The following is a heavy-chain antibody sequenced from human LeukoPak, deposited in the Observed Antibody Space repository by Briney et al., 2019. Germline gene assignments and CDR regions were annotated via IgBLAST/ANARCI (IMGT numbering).Heavy chain of an antibody. Sequence: PSETLSLTCTVSGGSISSGDSYWSWIRQPPGKGLEWIGYIYYSGSTNYNPSLKSRVTISVDTSKNQFSLKLSSVTAADTAVYYCARARSSTSSRFDYWGQGTLVTVSS. V-gene: IGHV4-61*08. CDR1: GGSISSGDSY. CDR2: IYYSGST. CDR3: ARARSSTSSRFDY. D-gene: IGHD2-2*01. J-gene: IGHJ4*02.